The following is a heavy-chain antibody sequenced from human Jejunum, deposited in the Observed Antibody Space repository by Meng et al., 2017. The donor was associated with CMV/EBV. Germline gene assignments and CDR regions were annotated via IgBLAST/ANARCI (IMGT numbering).Heavy chain of an antibody. J-gene: IGHJ4*02. Sequence: FTVGDYARHGVRQAPGKGLEWVSGISWNSGKIDYADSVKGRFTISRDNAKTSLYLQMNSLKPEDTAFYYCAKPLSPYDFWSGTDYWGQGTLVTVSS. D-gene: IGHD3-3*01. V-gene: IGHV3-9*01. CDR3: AKPLSPYDFWSGTDY. CDR1: FTVGDYA. CDR2: ISWNSGKI.